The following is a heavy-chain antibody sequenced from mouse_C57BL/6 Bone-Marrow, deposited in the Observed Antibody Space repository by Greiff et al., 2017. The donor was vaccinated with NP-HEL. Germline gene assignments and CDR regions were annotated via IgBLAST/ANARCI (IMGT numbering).Heavy chain of an antibody. J-gene: IGHJ3*01. CDR1: GFSLTSYG. D-gene: IGHD2-3*01. V-gene: IGHV2-2*01. CDR3: ARNDDLWFAY. Sequence: VKLVESGPGLVQPSQSLSITCTVSGFSLTSYGVHWVRQSPGKGLEWLGVIWSGGSTDYNAAFISRLSISKDNSKSQVFFKMNSLQADDTAIYYCARNDDLWFAYWGQGTLVTVSA. CDR2: IWSGGST.